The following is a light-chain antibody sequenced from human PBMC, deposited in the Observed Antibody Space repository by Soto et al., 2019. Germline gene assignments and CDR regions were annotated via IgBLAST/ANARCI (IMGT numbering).Light chain of an antibody. CDR1: QTISSW. Sequence: DIPMTQSPSTLSGSVXDRVTITCRASQTISSWLAWYQQKPGKAPKLLIYKASTLKSGVPSRFSGSGSGTEFTLTISSLQPDDFATYYCQHYNSYSEACGQGTKVDI. CDR3: QHYNSYSEA. V-gene: IGKV1-5*03. CDR2: KAS. J-gene: IGKJ1*01.